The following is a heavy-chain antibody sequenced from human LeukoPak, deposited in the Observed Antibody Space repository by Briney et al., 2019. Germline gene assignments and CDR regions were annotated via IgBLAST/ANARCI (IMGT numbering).Heavy chain of an antibody. V-gene: IGHV3-23*01. CDR3: AREGPRGNSQFDY. CDR2: ISNTNNKT. J-gene: IGHJ4*02. D-gene: IGHD2/OR15-2a*01. CDR1: GFTFTTYA. Sequence: PGGSLRLSCAASGFTFTTYALSWVRQAPGKGLEWVSTISNTNNKTYYAGSVKGRLTISRDNSKNTLYLQMNSLRAEDTAVYYCAREGPRGNSQFDYWGQGTLVTVSS.